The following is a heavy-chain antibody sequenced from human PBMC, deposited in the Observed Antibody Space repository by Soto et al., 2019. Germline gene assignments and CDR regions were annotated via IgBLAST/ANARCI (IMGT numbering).Heavy chain of an antibody. Sequence: ASVKVSCKASGYTFTSYGMSWVRQAPGQGLEWMGWISAYNGNTNYAQKLQGRVTMTTDTSTSTAYMELRSLRSDDTAVYYCATNIGGGRYYYGMDVWGQGTTVTVSS. J-gene: IGHJ6*02. CDR1: GYTFTSYG. D-gene: IGHD2-15*01. V-gene: IGHV1-18*04. CDR2: ISAYNGNT. CDR3: ATNIGGGRYYYGMDV.